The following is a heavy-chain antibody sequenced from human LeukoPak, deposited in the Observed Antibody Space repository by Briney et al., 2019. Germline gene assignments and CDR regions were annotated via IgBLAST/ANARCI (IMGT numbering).Heavy chain of an antibody. CDR3: ARVGSSSGSTSDLADY. J-gene: IGHJ4*02. CDR1: GGSISSGDYC. Sequence: SETLSLACTVSGGSISSGDYCWSWIRQPPGKGLEWIAYIYYSGSTYYNPSLKSRVTISVDTSKNQFSLKLSSVTAADTAVYYCARVGSSSGSTSDLADYWGQGTLVTVSS. V-gene: IGHV4-30-4*08. D-gene: IGHD6-6*01. CDR2: IYYSGST.